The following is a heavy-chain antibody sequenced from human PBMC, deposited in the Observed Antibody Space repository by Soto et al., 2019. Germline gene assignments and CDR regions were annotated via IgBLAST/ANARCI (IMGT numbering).Heavy chain of an antibody. D-gene: IGHD6-19*01. CDR2: IWNDGSNK. CDR3: ARERYSSGWYGLIGY. CDR1: AFTFSSYG. Sequence: GGSLRLSCAASAFTFSSYGMHWVRQAPGKGLEWVAVIWNDGSNKYYADSVKGRFTISRDKSKNTLYLQMNSLRAEDTAVYYCARERYSSGWYGLIGYWGQGTLVTV. J-gene: IGHJ4*02. V-gene: IGHV3-33*01.